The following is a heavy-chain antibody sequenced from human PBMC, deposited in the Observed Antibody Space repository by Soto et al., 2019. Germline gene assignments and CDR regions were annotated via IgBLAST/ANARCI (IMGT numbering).Heavy chain of an antibody. CDR1: GGSISSGDYY. CDR2: IYYSGST. D-gene: IGHD2-15*01. V-gene: IGHV4-30-4*01. Sequence: PSETLSLTCTVSGGSISSGDYYWSWIRQPPGKGLEWIGYIYYSGSTYYNPSLKSRVTISVDTSKNQFSLKLSSVTAADTAVYYCARELLGYCSGGSCPNWFDPWGQGTLVTVPS. CDR3: ARELLGYCSGGSCPNWFDP. J-gene: IGHJ5*02.